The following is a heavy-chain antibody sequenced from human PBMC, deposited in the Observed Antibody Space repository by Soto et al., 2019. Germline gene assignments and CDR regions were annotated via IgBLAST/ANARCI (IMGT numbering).Heavy chain of an antibody. D-gene: IGHD6-6*01. CDR1: GYTFTSYG. V-gene: IGHV1-18*04. J-gene: IGHJ5*02. Sequence: ASVKVSCKASGYTFTSYGISWVRQAPGQGLEWMGWISAYNGNTNYAQKLQGRVTMTTDTSTSTAYMELRSLRSDDTAVYYCARALYSSSFYCFDPWGQGTLVTVSS. CDR2: ISAYNGNT. CDR3: ARALYSSSFYCFDP.